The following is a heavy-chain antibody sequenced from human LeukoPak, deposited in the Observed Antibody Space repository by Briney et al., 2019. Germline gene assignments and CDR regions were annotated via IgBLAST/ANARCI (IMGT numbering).Heavy chain of an antibody. CDR1: GGSFSGYY. CDR2: INHSGST. CDR3: ARHPSAVAGKTFDC. V-gene: IGHV4-34*01. Sequence: SETLSLTCAVYGGSFSGYYWSWIRQPPGKGLEWIGEINHSGSTNYNPSLKSRVTISVDTSKNQFSLKLSSVTAADTAVYYCARHPSAVAGKTFDCWGQGTLVTVSS. D-gene: IGHD6-19*01. J-gene: IGHJ4*02.